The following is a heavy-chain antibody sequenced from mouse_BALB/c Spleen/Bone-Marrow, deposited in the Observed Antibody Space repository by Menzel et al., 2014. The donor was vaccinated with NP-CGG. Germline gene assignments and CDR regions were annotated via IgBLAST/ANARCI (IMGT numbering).Heavy chain of an antibody. CDR3: ARRWLPYAMDY. D-gene: IGHD2-3*01. V-gene: IGHV1-14*01. J-gene: IGHJ4*01. CDR2: INPYNDGT. Sequence: EVQLQQSGPELVKPGASVKMSCKASGYTFTSYIMHWVKQKPGQGLEWIGYINPYNDGTKYNEKFKGKATLTSDKSSSTAYMELSSLNSEDSAVYYCARRWLPYAMDYWDQGTSVTVSS. CDR1: GYTFTSYI.